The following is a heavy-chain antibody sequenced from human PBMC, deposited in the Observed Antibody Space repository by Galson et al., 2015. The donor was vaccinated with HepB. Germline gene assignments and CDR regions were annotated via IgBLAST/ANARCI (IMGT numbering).Heavy chain of an antibody. Sequence: SLRLSCAASGFTVSSKYVSWVRQAPGQGLEWVSRIDNDGTGTDYGDSVKGRFTISRDNAKNTLYLVMSSLRADDTAVYFCARRQCIGASCYLDSWGQGTLVTVSS. J-gene: IGHJ4*02. D-gene: IGHD4/OR15-4a*01. CDR3: ARRQCIGASCYLDS. V-gene: IGHV3-74*01. CDR2: IDNDGTGT. CDR1: GFTVSSKY.